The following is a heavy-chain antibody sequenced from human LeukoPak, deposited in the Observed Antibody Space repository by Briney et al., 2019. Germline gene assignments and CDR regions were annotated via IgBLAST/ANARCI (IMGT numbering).Heavy chain of an antibody. D-gene: IGHD1-26*01. J-gene: IGHJ4*02. CDR2: ISGSGAST. CDR1: GFTLSTNA. V-gene: IGHV3-23*01. CDR3: AKDVGKWESLHFFDY. Sequence: GGSLRLSCLTSGFTLSTNAMSWVRQAPGKGLEWISGISGSGASTYYADSVKGRFTISRDDSRNTLYLQMNSQRGDDTAVYYCAKDVGKWESLHFFDYWGQGTLVTVSS.